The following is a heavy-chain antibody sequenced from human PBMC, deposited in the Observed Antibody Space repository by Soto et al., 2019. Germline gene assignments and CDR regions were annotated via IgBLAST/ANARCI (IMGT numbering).Heavy chain of an antibody. CDR1: GYTFTSYA. CDR3: ARDYDDSLTGPREYYYHGMDV. D-gene: IGHD3-9*01. V-gene: IGHV1-3*01. J-gene: IGHJ6*02. Sequence: ASVKVSCKASGYTFTSYAMHWVRQAPGQRLEWMGWINAGNGNTKYSQKFQGRVTITRDTSASTAYMELSSLRSEDTAVYYCARDYDDSLTGPREYYYHGMDVWGQGTTVTVSS. CDR2: INAGNGNT.